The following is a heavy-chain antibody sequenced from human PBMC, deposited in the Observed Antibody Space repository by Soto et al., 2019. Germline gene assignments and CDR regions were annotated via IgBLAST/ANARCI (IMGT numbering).Heavy chain of an antibody. CDR3: ATWHEREHAFDV. Sequence: EVQLSESGGRLVQPGGSLRLSCAASRFTFSHYAMTWVRQAPGKGLQWVSGISRSGGGTYYADSVKGRFTISRDNSKTTVYLQMNDLRPDDTAVYYCATWHEREHAFDVWGQGTTVTISS. CDR1: RFTFSHYA. V-gene: IGHV3-23*01. CDR2: ISRSGGGT. J-gene: IGHJ3*01. D-gene: IGHD1-1*01.